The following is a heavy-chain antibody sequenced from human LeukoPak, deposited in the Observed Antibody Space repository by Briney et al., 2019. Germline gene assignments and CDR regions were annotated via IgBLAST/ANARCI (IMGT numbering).Heavy chain of an antibody. Sequence: GRSLRLSCAASGFTFSSYGMHWVRQAPGKGLELVAVISYDGSNKYYADSVKGRFTISRDNSKNTLYLQMNSLRAEDTAVYYCAKDCSSTSCAWGQGTLVTVSS. V-gene: IGHV3-30*18. D-gene: IGHD2-2*01. J-gene: IGHJ5*02. CDR3: AKDCSSTSCA. CDR1: GFTFSSYG. CDR2: ISYDGSNK.